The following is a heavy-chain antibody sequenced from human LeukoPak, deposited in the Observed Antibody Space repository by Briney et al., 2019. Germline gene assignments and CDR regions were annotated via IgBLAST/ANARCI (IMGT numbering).Heavy chain of an antibody. CDR3: ARRGPTTRWKEFDF. V-gene: IGHV3-23*01. CDR2: ITGRGDKS. CDR1: GFTFSSYS. J-gene: IGHJ4*02. Sequence: GGSLRLSCAASGFTFSSYSMSWVRQAPGKGLEWVSVITGRGDKSDYAVSVKGRFTISRDNSNNTLFLQMNSLRAEDTATYYCARRGPTTRWKEFDFWGQGTLVTVSS. D-gene: IGHD1-26*01.